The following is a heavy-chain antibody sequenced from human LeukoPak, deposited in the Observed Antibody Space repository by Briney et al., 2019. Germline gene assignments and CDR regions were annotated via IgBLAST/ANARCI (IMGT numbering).Heavy chain of an antibody. CDR1: GFTFSSYA. Sequence: GRSLRLSCAASGFTFSSYAMHWVRQAPGKGLEWVAVISYDGSNKYYADSVKGRFTISRDNSKNTLYLQMNSPRAEDTAVYYCARIGVGATTRAPLDYWGQGTLVTVSS. J-gene: IGHJ4*02. V-gene: IGHV3-30-3*01. CDR2: ISYDGSNK. CDR3: ARIGVGATTRAPLDY. D-gene: IGHD1-26*01.